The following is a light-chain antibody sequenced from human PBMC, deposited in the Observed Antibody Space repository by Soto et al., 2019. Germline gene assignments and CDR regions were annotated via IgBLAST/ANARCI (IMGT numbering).Light chain of an antibody. CDR2: TAS. J-gene: IGKJ1*01. V-gene: IGKV1-12*01. Sequence: DIQMTQSPSSVSASVGERVTISCRASQDIGSWLAWYQQRPGEAPKLLIYTASSLESGVPSRFSGSGSGTDFTLTISTLQPEDVATYYCQQVNYFPHTCGQGTKVESK. CDR3: QQVNYFPHT. CDR1: QDIGSW.